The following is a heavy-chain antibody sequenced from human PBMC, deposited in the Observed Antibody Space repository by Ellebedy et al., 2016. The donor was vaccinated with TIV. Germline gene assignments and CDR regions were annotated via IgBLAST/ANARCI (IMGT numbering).Heavy chain of an antibody. CDR1: GDSLSSGSYY. V-gene: IGHV4-39*07. CDR2: IHYSRGS. J-gene: IGHJ5*02. Sequence: SETLSLXCSVSGDSLSSGSYYWGWIRQPPGKGLEWIGSIHYSRGSYYNPSLKSRVTMSIDTSKNQFSLKLRSVTAADTAVYYCARTSGHVLVTFDPWGQGILVTVSS. D-gene: IGHD2-8*02. CDR3: ARTSGHVLVTFDP.